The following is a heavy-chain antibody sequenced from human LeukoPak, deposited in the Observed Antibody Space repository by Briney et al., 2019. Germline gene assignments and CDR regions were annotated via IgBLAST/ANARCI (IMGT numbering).Heavy chain of an antibody. V-gene: IGHV4-34*01. D-gene: IGHD6-13*01. CDR3: ARARIAAAGRRGLPRFDP. J-gene: IGHJ5*02. CDR1: GGSFSGYY. Sequence: SETLSLTCAVYGGSFSGYYWSWIRQPPGKGLEWIGEINHSGSTNYNPSLRSRVTISVDTSKNQFSLKLSSVTAADTAVYYCARARIAAAGRRGLPRFDPWGQGTLVTVSS. CDR2: INHSGST.